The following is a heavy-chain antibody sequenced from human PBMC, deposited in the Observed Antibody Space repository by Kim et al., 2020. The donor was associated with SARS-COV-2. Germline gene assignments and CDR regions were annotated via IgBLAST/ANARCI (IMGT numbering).Heavy chain of an antibody. D-gene: IGHD3-22*01. J-gene: IGHJ4*02. CDR2: ISSSGSTI. CDR1: GFTFSSYE. Sequence: GGSLRLSCAASGFTFSSYEMNWVRQAPGKGLEWVSYISSSGSTIYYADSVKGRFTISRDNAKNSLYLQMNSLRAEDTAVYYCARGYYYDSSGYYEMGYWGQETLVTVSS. V-gene: IGHV3-48*03. CDR3: ARGYYYDSSGYYEMGY.